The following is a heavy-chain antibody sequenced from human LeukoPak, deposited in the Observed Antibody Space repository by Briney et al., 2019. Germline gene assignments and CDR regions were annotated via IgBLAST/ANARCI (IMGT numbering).Heavy chain of an antibody. D-gene: IGHD6-19*01. CDR1: GGSISSYY. CDR3: ARDPVAGTQGGAFDI. CDR2: IYYSGRT. J-gene: IGHJ3*02. Sequence: KPSETLSLTCTVSGGSISSYYWSWIRQPPGKGLEWIGYIYYSGRTNYNPSLKSRVTISVDTSKNQFSLKLSSVTAADTAVYYCARDPVAGTQGGAFDIWGQGTMVTVSS. V-gene: IGHV4-59*01.